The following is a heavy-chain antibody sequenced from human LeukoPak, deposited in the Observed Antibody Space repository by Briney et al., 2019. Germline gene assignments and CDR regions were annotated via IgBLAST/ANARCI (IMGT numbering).Heavy chain of an antibody. CDR2: INGASFLI. CDR3: AREGYYGAFDI. J-gene: IGHJ3*02. Sequence: PGGSLRLSCAASGFTFSSYSMNWVRQAPGKGLEWVSYINGASFLIHYADSVKGRFTISRDNAMNSLNLQMNSLRDEDTAVYYCAREGYYGAFDIWGQGTVVTVSS. D-gene: IGHD3-10*01. V-gene: IGHV3-48*02. CDR1: GFTFSSYS.